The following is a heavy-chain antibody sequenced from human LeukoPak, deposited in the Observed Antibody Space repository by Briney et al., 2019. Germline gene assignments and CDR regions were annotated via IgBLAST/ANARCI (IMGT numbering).Heavy chain of an antibody. J-gene: IGHJ5*02. CDR1: GGSISSYY. Sequence: SETLSLTCTVSGGSISSYYWSWIRQPPGKGLEWIGYIYYSGSTSYNPSLKSRVTISVDTSKNQFSLKLSSVTAADTAVYYCARGKRITMVRGVNWFDPRGQGTLVTVSS. CDR2: IYYSGST. V-gene: IGHV4-59*12. CDR3: ARGKRITMVRGVNWFDP. D-gene: IGHD3-10*01.